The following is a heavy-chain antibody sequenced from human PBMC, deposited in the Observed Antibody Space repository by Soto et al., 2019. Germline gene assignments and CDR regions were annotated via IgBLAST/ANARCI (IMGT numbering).Heavy chain of an antibody. CDR1: GYTFTGYY. CDR2: INPNSGGT. D-gene: IGHD1-26*01. Sequence: ASVKVSCKASGYTFTGYYVHWVRQAPGQGLEWMGWINPNSGGTNYAQKFQGWVTMTRDTSFSTAYMELSRLRSDDTAVYYCARDANSGSYYYYYGMDVWGQGTTVTVSS. J-gene: IGHJ6*02. V-gene: IGHV1-2*04. CDR3: ARDANSGSYYYYYGMDV.